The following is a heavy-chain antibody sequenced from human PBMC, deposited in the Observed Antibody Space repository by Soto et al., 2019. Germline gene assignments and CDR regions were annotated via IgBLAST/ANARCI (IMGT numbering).Heavy chain of an antibody. V-gene: IGHV3-21*01. J-gene: IGHJ6*02. CDR2: ISSSSSYI. CDR3: ARSDTLAYCGGDCYSGGVLGYYYYGMDV. Sequence: SWGSLRLSCAASGFTFISYSINFFRHSPFKWLEWVSSISSSSSYIYYADSVKGRFTISRDNAKNSLYLQMNSLRAEDTAVYYCARSDTLAYCGGDCYSGGVLGYYYYGMDVWGQGTTVTVSS. D-gene: IGHD2-21*02. CDR1: GFTFISYS.